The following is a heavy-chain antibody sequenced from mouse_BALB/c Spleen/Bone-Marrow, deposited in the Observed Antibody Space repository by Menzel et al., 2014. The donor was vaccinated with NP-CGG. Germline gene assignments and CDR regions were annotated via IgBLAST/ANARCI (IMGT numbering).Heavy chain of an antibody. CDR3: TRSGGNYNFAY. CDR2: VYPGNDNS. J-gene: IGHJ3*01. V-gene: IGHV1S22*01. D-gene: IGHD2-1*01. CDR1: GYTFTSYW. Sequence: LQQSGSELGRPGASGKLSCKASGYTFTSYWMHWVKQGHGQGLEGIGNVYPGNDNSNYDEKFRSKGTLTVDTSSSTAYMHLSSLTSEDSAVYYCTRSGGNYNFAYWGQGTLVTVSA.